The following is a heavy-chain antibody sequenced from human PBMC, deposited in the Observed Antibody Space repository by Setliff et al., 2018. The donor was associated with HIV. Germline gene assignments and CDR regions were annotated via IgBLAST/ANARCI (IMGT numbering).Heavy chain of an antibody. V-gene: IGHV4-59*05. CDR3: ARHGQSFDFSIASEGYYFDS. D-gene: IGHD3-3*01. Sequence: PSETLSLTCSVSGGSIGSHYWTWIRQPPGKGLEWVGSLFSRGTTYYHPSLKSRVTISLDTSQNHFSLKLTSVTAADTAVYYCARHGQSFDFSIASEGYYFDSWGQGTLVTVSS. J-gene: IGHJ4*02. CDR1: GGSIGSHY. CDR2: LFSRGTT.